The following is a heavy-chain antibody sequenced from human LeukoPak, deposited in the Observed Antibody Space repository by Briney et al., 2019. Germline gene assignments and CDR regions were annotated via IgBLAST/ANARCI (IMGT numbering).Heavy chain of an antibody. V-gene: IGHV3-43*02. J-gene: IGHJ4*02. CDR2: ISGDGGST. D-gene: IGHD5-12*01. CDR1: GFTFDDYA. CDR3: AKAQRYSGYDLGLLDY. Sequence: GGSLRLSCAASGFTFDDYAMHWVRQAPGKGLEWVSLISGDGGSTYYADSVKGRFTISRDNSKNSLYLQMNSLRTEDTALYYCAKAQRYSGYDLGLLDYWGQGTLVTVSS.